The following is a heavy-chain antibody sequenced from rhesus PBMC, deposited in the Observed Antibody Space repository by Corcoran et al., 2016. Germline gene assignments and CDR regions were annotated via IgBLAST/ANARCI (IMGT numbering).Heavy chain of an antibody. V-gene: IGHV4-93*02. J-gene: IGHJ2*01. Sequence: QVQLQELGPAVVKPSETLSLTCAVSGGSISSSNWWSWIRQSPGKGLEWIGGIYGSGGSTEYTPSLKSRDTSSRGTSKNQFSLKLSSVTAADTAVYYCARQWGIVVIIGYFDLWGPGTPITISS. CDR1: GGSISSSNW. D-gene: IGHD3-28*01. CDR2: IYGSGGST. CDR3: ARQWGIVVIIGYFDL.